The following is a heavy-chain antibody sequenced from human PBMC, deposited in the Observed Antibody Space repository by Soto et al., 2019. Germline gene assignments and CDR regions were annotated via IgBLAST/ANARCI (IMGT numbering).Heavy chain of an antibody. CDR3: ARSHYTYGLLIDY. CDR1: GDSITTNGYY. D-gene: IGHD2-8*01. J-gene: IGHJ4*02. CDR2: VYWTGST. Sequence: SETLSLTCPVSGDSITTNGYYWGWIRQPPGKGLQWIGNVYWTGSTFSHPSLTSRVFISVDTSKNEFSLRLTSVTAADTAVYYCARSHYTYGLLIDYWGPGTLVTVSS. V-gene: IGHV4-39*01.